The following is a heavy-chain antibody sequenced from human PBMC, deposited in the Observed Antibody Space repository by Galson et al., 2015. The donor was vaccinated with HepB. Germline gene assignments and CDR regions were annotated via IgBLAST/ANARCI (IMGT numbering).Heavy chain of an antibody. D-gene: IGHD2-21*02. V-gene: IGHV3-33*06. CDR2: IWDDVSNK. CDR1: GFPFNNYG. J-gene: IGHJ2*01. Sequence: SLRLSCAASGFPFNNYGMHWVRQAPGKGLEWVAVIWDDVSNKYYADSVKGRITISRDNSKNTLYLQMNSLRAEDTAVYYCAKVGVTGIRRSSFALWGRGTLVTASS. CDR3: AKVGVTGIRRSSFAL.